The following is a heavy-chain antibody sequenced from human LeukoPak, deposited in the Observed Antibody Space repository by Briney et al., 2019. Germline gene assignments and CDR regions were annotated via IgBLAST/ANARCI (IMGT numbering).Heavy chain of an antibody. D-gene: IGHD6-13*01. CDR3: ARHVVAADVDY. V-gene: IGHV4-39*01. Sequence: SETLSLTCTVSGGSISSSSYYWGWIRHPPGKGLEWIGSIYYSGSTYYNPSLKSRVTISVDTSKNQFSLKLSSVTAADTAVYYCARHVVAADVDYWGQGTLVTVSS. CDR2: IYYSGST. J-gene: IGHJ4*02. CDR1: GGSISSSSYY.